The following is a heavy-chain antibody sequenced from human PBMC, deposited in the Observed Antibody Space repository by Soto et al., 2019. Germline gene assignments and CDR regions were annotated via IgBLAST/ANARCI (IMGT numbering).Heavy chain of an antibody. V-gene: IGHV3-74*01. D-gene: IGHD3-3*02. Sequence: EVQLVESGGGLVQPGGSLRLSCATSGFTFSSYWMYWVRHVPGKGLVWVSRISGDGSNTAYADSVKGRFITSRDNANVYLQVDICAKNRGTCVRDGVDYWGQGTPVIVSS. CDR2: ISGDGSNT. J-gene: IGHJ1*01. CDR3: DY. CDR1: GFTFSSYW.